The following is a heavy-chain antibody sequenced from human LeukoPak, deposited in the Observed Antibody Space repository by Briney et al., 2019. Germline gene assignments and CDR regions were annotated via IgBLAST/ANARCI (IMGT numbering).Heavy chain of an antibody. CDR2: IHTSGST. CDR1: GGSISSYY. CDR3: ARSGSYYEGAFDI. J-gene: IGHJ3*02. V-gene: IGHV4-4*07. D-gene: IGHD1-26*01. Sequence: PSETLSLTCTVSGGSISSYYWSWIRQPAGRGLEWIGRIHTSGSTNYNPSLKSRVTMSVDTSKNQFSLKLSSVTAADTAVYYCARSGSYYEGAFDIWGQGTMVTVSS.